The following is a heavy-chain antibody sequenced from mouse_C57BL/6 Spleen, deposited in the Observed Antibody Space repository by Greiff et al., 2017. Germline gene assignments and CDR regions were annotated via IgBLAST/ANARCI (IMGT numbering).Heavy chain of an antibody. CDR3: ARRNYDAMDY. V-gene: IGHV3-6*01. Sequence: VQLKESGPGLVKPSQSLSLTCSVTGYSITSGYYWNWIRQFPGNKLEWMGYISYDGSNNYNPSLKNRISNTRDTSKNQFFLKLNSVTTEDTATYYCARRNYDAMDYWGQGTSVTVSS. CDR1: GYSITSGYY. J-gene: IGHJ4*01. CDR2: ISYDGSN. D-gene: IGHD2-1*01.